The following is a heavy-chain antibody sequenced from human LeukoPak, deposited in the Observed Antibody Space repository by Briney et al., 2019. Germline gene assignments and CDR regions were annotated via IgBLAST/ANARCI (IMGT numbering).Heavy chain of an antibody. CDR2: IYHSGST. D-gene: IGHD6-13*01. CDR3: ARGQEAAGIRY. CDR1: GGSISSGGYY. V-gene: IGHV4-30-2*01. J-gene: IGHJ4*02. Sequence: SETLSLTCTVSGGSISSGGYYWSWIRQPPGKGLEWIGYIYHSGSTYYNPSLKSRVTISVDTSKNQFSLKLSSVTAADTAVHYCARGQEAAGIRYWGQGTLVTVSS.